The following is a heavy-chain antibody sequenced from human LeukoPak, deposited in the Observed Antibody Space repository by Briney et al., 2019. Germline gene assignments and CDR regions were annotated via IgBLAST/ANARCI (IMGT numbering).Heavy chain of an antibody. Sequence: SETLSLTCAVYGGSFSGYYWSWIRQPPGKGLEWIGEINHSGSTNYNPSLKSRVTISVDTSKNQFSLKLSSVTAADTAVYYCAGPAVPAAISYFDLWGRGTLVTVSS. V-gene: IGHV4-34*01. CDR1: GGSFSGYY. CDR3: AGPAVPAAISYFDL. CDR2: INHSGST. D-gene: IGHD2-2*01. J-gene: IGHJ2*01.